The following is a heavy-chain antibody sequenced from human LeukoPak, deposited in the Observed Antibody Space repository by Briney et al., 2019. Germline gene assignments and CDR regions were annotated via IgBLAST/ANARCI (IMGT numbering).Heavy chain of an antibody. Sequence: GGSLRLSCAASGFTFTNAWMHWVRQAPGKGLEWVSGISWNSGGIAYADSVKGRFTISRDNAKNSLYLQMNSLRAEDTALYYCSRVSAYTTSSGEFDYWGQGTLVTVSS. CDR3: SRVSAYTTSSGEFDY. V-gene: IGHV3-9*01. CDR2: ISWNSGGI. J-gene: IGHJ4*02. D-gene: IGHD6-6*01. CDR1: GFTFTNAW.